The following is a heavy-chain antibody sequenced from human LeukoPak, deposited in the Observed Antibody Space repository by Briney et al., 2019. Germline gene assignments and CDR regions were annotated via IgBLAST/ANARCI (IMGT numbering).Heavy chain of an antibody. CDR1: GFTFSSYA. CDR2: ISYDGSNK. V-gene: IGHV3-30-3*01. CDR3: ARDLSYYDSSGPSDI. Sequence: GGSLRLSCAASGFTFSSYAMYWVRQAPGKGLEWVAVISYDGSNKYYADSVKGRFTISRDNSKITLYLQMNSLRAEDTAVYYCARDLSYYDSSGPSDIWGQGTMVTVSS. D-gene: IGHD3-22*01. J-gene: IGHJ3*02.